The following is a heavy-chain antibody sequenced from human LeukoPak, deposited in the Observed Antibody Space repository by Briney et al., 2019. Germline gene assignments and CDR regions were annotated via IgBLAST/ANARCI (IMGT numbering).Heavy chain of an antibody. J-gene: IGHJ4*02. V-gene: IGHV4-61*02. Sequence: SETLSLTCTVSGYSISSGYYWGWIRQPAGKGLEWIGRIYTSGSTNYNPSLKSRVTISVDTSKNQFSLKLSSVTAADTAVYYCARGGWNKFDYWGQGTLVTVSS. CDR1: GYSISSGYY. D-gene: IGHD3-22*01. CDR3: ARGGWNKFDY. CDR2: IYTSGST.